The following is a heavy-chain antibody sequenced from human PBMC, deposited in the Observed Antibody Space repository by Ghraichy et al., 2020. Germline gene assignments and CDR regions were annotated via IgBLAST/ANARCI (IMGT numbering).Heavy chain of an antibody. CDR3: ARVFGIVDTAMAADWYFDL. J-gene: IGHJ2*01. CDR1: GGSISSYY. V-gene: IGHV4-59*01. D-gene: IGHD5-18*01. CDR2: IYYSGST. Sequence: SETLSLTCTVSGGSISSYYWSWIRQPPGKGLEWIGYIYYSGSTNYNPSLKSRVTISVDTSKNQFSLKLSSVTAADTAVYYCARVFGIVDTAMAADWYFDLWGRGTLVTVSS.